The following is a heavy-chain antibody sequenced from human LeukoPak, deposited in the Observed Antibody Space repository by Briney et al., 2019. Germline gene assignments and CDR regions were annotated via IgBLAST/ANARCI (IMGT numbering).Heavy chain of an antibody. Sequence: ASVKVSCKASGGTFSSYAISWVRQAPGQGLEWMGGIIPIFGTANYAQKLQGRVTMTTDTSTSTAYMELRSLRSDDTAVYYCARMKRDGYNCDYWGQGTLVTVSS. CDR1: GGTFSSYA. J-gene: IGHJ4*02. D-gene: IGHD5-24*01. V-gene: IGHV1-69*05. CDR2: IIPIFGTA. CDR3: ARMKRDGYNCDY.